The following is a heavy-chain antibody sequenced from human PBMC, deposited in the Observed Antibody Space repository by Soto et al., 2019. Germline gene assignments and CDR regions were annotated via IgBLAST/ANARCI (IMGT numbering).Heavy chain of an antibody. D-gene: IGHD2-15*01. J-gene: IGHJ4*02. V-gene: IGHV3-30*18. Sequence: SLRLSCAASGFTFSSYGMHWVRQAPGKGLEWVAVISYDGSNKYYADSAKGRFTISRDNSKNTLYLQMNSLRAEDTAVYYCAKDKQVGYCSGGSCYSGPRGQDYWGQGTLVTVSS. CDR3: AKDKQVGYCSGGSCYSGPRGQDY. CDR1: GFTFSSYG. CDR2: ISYDGSNK.